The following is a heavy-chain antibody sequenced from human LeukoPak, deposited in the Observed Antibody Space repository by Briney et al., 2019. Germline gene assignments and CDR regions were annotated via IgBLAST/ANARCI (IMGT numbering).Heavy chain of an antibody. Sequence: GGSLRLSCAASGFTFSSYAMSWVRQAPGKGLEWVAFIRYDGSNKYYADSVKGRFTISRDNSKNTLYLQMNSLRAEDTAVYYCAKDPIAAAPANFDYWGQGTLVTVSS. CDR2: IRYDGSNK. V-gene: IGHV3-30*02. CDR3: AKDPIAAAPANFDY. CDR1: GFTFSSYA. D-gene: IGHD6-13*01. J-gene: IGHJ4*02.